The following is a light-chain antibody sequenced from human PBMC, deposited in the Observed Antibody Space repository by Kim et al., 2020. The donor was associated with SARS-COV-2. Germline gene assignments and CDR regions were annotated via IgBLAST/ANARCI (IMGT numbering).Light chain of an antibody. Sequence: EIVLTQSPGTLSLSPGERATLSCRASQSVSNAYLAWYQQKPGQAPRLLIYGASSRATGIPDRFSGSGSVTDFTLTISRLEPEDFAVYYCQQFGSSSAFGGGTKVEI. CDR2: GAS. V-gene: IGKV3-20*01. CDR3: QQFGSSSA. J-gene: IGKJ4*01. CDR1: QSVSNAY.